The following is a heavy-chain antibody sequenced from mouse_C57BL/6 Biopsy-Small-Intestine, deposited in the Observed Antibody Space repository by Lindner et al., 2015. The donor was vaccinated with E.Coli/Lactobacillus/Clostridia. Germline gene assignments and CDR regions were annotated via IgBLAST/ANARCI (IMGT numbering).Heavy chain of an antibody. CDR1: GYSFTNYY. J-gene: IGHJ3*01. V-gene: IGHV1-66*01. Sequence: SVKVSCKASGYSFTNYYIHWVRQAPGQGLEWMGLINPSGVTTTYAQKFQGRVTMTRDTSTSSVYMELSSLGSEDTAVYYCARVRLMITFGGLKDAFDIWGQGTMVTVSS. D-gene: IGHD2-4*01. CDR3: ARVRLMITFGGLKDAFDI. CDR2: INPSGVTT.